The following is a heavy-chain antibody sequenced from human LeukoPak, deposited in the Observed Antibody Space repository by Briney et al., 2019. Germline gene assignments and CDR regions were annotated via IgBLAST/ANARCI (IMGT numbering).Heavy chain of an antibody. CDR1: GGSISSGGYY. CDR3: ASFRSGYGDYGNWFDP. D-gene: IGHD4-17*01. J-gene: IGHJ5*02. Sequence: SETLSLTCTVSGGSISSGGYYWGWIRQHPGRGLEWIGYIYYSGSTYYNPSLKSRVTISVDTSKNQFSLKLSSVTAADTAVYYCASFRSGYGDYGNWFDPWGQGTLVTVSS. CDR2: IYYSGST. V-gene: IGHV4-31*03.